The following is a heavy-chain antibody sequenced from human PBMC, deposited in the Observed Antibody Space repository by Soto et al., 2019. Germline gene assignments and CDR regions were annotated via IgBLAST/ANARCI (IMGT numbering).Heavy chain of an antibody. CDR2: ISYDGSNK. D-gene: IGHD3-10*01. CDR1: GFTFSSYG. V-gene: IGHV3-30*18. J-gene: IGHJ4*02. Sequence: SGGSLRLSCAASGFTFSSYGMHWVRQAPGKGLEWVAVISYDGSNKYYADSVKGRFTISRDNSKNTLYLQMNSLRAEDTAVYYCAKSRGRLLGPFDYWGQGTLVTVSS. CDR3: AKSRGRLLGPFDY.